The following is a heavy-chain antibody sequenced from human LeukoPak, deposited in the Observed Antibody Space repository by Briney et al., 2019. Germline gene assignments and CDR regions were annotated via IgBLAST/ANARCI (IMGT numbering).Heavy chain of an antibody. CDR2: IYYSGST. Sequence: NPSETLSLTCTVSGGSISSSSYYWGWIRQPPGKGLEWIGSIYYSGSTYYNPSLKSRVTISVDTSKNQFSLKLSSVTAADTAVYYCARTHKRVVRGLTFDYWGQGTLVTVSS. CDR1: GGSISSSSYY. J-gene: IGHJ4*02. D-gene: IGHD3-10*01. V-gene: IGHV4-39*07. CDR3: ARTHKRVVRGLTFDY.